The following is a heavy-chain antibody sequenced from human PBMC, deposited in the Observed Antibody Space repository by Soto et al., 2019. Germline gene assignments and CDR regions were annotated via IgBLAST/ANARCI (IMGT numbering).Heavy chain of an antibody. V-gene: IGHV1-69*02. D-gene: IGHD2-2*01. Sequence: ASVKVSYKASGGTFSSYTISWVRQAPGQGLEWMGRIIPILGIANYAQKFQGRVTITADKSTSTAYMELSSLRSEDTAVYYCARAAGYCSSTSCFFDAFDIWRQGTMVTVSS. J-gene: IGHJ3*02. CDR2: IIPILGIA. CDR1: GGTFSSYT. CDR3: ARAAGYCSSTSCFFDAFDI.